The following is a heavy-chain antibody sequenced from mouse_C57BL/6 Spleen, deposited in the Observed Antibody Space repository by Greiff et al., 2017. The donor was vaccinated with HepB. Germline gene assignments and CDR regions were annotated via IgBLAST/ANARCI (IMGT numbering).Heavy chain of an antibody. D-gene: IGHD2-5*01. V-gene: IGHV1-54*01. J-gene: IGHJ4*01. CDR3: ARKDYSNYGDAMDY. CDR1: GYAFTNYL. CDR2: INPGSGGT. Sequence: QVQLQQSGAELVRPGTSVKVSCKASGYAFTNYLIEWVKQRPGQGLEWIGVINPGSGGTNYNEKFKGKATLTADKSSSTAYMQVSSLTSGDTAVYVGARKDYSNYGDAMDYWGQGTSVTVA.